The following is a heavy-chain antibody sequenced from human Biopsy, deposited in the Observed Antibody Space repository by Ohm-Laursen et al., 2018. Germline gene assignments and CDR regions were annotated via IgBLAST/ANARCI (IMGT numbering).Heavy chain of an antibody. CDR3: ATKLTGYFHH. Sequence: SVKVSCKAPGGTFSNYGVDWVRQAPGQGLEWLGGNIPILGTGNYAQKFQDRVTVAADTSTSTATMELRSLRSDDTAVYYCATKLTGYFHHWGQGALVIVSS. CDR1: GGTFSNYG. D-gene: IGHD3-9*01. CDR2: NIPILGTG. V-gene: IGHV1-69*06. J-gene: IGHJ1*01.